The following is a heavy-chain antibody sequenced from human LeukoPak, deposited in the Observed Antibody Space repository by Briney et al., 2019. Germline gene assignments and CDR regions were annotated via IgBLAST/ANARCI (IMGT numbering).Heavy chain of an antibody. CDR2: INPSGGST. CDR1: GYTFTSYY. J-gene: IGHJ3*02. CDR3: ARDHSSGWPRIKAFDI. D-gene: IGHD6-19*01. V-gene: IGHV1-46*01. Sequence: ASVKVSCKASGYTFTSYYMHWVRQAPGQGLEWMGIINPSGGSTSYAQKFQGRVTMTRDTSTSTVYMELSSLRSEDTAVYYCARDHSSGWPRIKAFDIWGQGTMVTVSS.